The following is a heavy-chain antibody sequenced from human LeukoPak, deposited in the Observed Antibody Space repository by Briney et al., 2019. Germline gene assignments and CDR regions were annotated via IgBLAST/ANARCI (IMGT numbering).Heavy chain of an antibody. D-gene: IGHD5-18*01. CDR1: GFTFSSYW. J-gene: IGHJ4*02. CDR2: IKQDGSEK. Sequence: HPGGSLRLSCAASGFTFSSYWLSWVRQAPGKGLERVANIKQDGSEKYYVDSVKGRFTISRDNAKNSVYMQMNSLRVEDTAVYYCARPDPYTYGWNLDYWGQGTLVTVSS. V-gene: IGHV3-7*03. CDR3: ARPDPYTYGWNLDY.